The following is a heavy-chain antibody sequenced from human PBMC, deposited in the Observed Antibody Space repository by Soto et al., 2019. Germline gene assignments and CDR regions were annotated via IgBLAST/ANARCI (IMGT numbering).Heavy chain of an antibody. CDR2: IKPIDGSI. CDR3: ARDLFGSWTIDY. J-gene: IGHJ4*02. CDR1: GYNFVSNH. V-gene: IGHV1-46*01. Sequence: QVQLVQSGAAVREPGASVKVSCKTSGYNFVSNHIHWVRQTPAQGLEWMGIIKPIDGSISYAQKFRGRVTVTRDTPTSSVYMELRGLTPADTAVYFCARDLFGSWTIDYWGPGTLVTVSS. D-gene: IGHD6-13*01.